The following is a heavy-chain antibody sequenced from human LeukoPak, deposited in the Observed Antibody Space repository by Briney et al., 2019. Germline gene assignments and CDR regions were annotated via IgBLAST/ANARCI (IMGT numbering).Heavy chain of an antibody. CDR2: IYYSGST. V-gene: IGHV4-59*01. D-gene: IGHD2-2*01. CDR1: GGSISSYY. CDR3: ARVEPGGYCSSTSCPADWFDP. Sequence: SETLSLTCTVSGGSISSYYWSWLRQPPGKALEWLGYIYYSGSTNYNPSLKSPVTISVDTSKNQFSLKLSSVTAADTAVYYCARVEPGGYCSSTSCPADWFDPWGQGTLVTVSS. J-gene: IGHJ5*02.